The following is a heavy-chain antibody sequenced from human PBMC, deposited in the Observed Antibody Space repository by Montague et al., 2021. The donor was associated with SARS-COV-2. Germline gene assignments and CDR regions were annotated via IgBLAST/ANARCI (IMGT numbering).Heavy chain of an antibody. CDR1: GFTFSSYA. V-gene: IGHV3-30-3*01. CDR2: ISYDGSNK. J-gene: IGHJ4*02. Sequence: SLRLSCAGSGFTFSSYAMHWVRQAPGKGLKWVAVISYDGSNKYYADSVKGRFTISRDNSKNTLYLQMNSLRAEDTAVYYCAREDYGDYGFDYWGQGTLVTVSS. CDR3: AREDYGDYGFDY. D-gene: IGHD4-17*01.